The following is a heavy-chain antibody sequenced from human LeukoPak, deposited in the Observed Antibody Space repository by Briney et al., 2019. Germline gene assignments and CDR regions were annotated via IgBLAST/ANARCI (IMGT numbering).Heavy chain of an antibody. CDR2: VYHSGST. CDR3: ARANYEGVFDY. D-gene: IGHD1-7*01. Sequence: PSETLSLTRAVSGGSISSNNWWSWVRQPPGKGLEWIGEVYHSGSTNYNPSLQSRVTISVDKSKNQFSLKLNSLTAADTAVYYCARANYEGVFDYWGQGTLVTVSS. CDR1: GGSISSNNW. V-gene: IGHV4-4*02. J-gene: IGHJ4*02.